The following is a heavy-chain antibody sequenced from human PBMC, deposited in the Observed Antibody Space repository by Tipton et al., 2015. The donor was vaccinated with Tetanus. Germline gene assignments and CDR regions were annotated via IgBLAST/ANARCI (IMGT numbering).Heavy chain of an antibody. D-gene: IGHD6-13*01. J-gene: IGHJ5*02. CDR3: AKALGSSAWYGT. Sequence: GSLRLPCTASGFTFSNYAMSWVRQAPGKGLEWVSGITGGNTYYADSVKGRFTISRDNSKNTLSLQMNSLRGEDTAVYYCAKALGSSAWYGTWGQGTLVTASS. CDR2: ITGGNT. CDR1: GFTFSNYA. V-gene: IGHV3-23*01.